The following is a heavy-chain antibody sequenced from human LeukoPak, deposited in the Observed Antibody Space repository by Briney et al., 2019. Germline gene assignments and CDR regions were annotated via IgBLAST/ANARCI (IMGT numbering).Heavy chain of an antibody. D-gene: IGHD2-8*02. CDR1: GGTFSSYA. V-gene: IGHV1-69*05. CDR3: ARDPNLVV. CDR2: IIPIFGTA. J-gene: IGHJ4*02. Sequence: SVKVSCKASGGTFSSYAISWVRQAPGQGLEWMGGIIPIFGTANYAQKFQGRVTMTRDMSTSTVYMELSSLRSEDTAVYYCARDPNLVVWGQGTLVTVSS.